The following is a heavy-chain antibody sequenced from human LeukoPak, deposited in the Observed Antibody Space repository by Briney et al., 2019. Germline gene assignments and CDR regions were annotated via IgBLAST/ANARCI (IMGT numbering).Heavy chain of an antibody. CDR3: ARSSSSFDY. J-gene: IGHJ4*02. CDR1: GGSISSSSYY. V-gene: IGHV4-39*07. D-gene: IGHD6-6*01. Sequence: SETLSLTCTVSGGSISSSSYYWGWIRQPPGTGLEWIGSIYYSGSTYYNPSLKSRVTISVDTSKNQFSLKLSSVTAADTAVYYCARSSSSFDYWGQGTLVTVSS. CDR2: IYYSGST.